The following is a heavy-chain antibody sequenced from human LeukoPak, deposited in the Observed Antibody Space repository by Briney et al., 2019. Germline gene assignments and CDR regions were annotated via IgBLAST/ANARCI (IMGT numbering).Heavy chain of an antibody. J-gene: IGHJ4*02. Sequence: PGGSLRLSCAASGFTVSSNYMSWVRQAPGKGLKGVSVIYSGGSTYYADSVKGRFTISRDNSKNTLYLQMNSLRAEDTAVYYCARTTTFGSSGYYFSYWGQGTLVTVSS. CDR1: GFTVSSNY. CDR2: IYSGGST. V-gene: IGHV3-53*01. CDR3: ARTTTFGSSGYYFSY. D-gene: IGHD3-22*01.